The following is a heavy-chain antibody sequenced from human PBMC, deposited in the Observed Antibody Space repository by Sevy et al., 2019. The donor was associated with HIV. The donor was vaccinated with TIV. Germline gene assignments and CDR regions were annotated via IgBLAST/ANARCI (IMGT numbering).Heavy chain of an antibody. Sequence: GGSLRLSCAASGFTVSSNYMSWVRQAPGKGLEWVSIIYSGGSTYFAYSVKGRFTISRDTSKNTLYLQMNSLRAEDTAVYYCARVGSYYDSSAYYRNFYFDYWGQGTLVTVSS. D-gene: IGHD3-22*01. J-gene: IGHJ4*02. CDR1: GFTVSSNY. CDR3: ARVGSYYDSSAYYRNFYFDY. CDR2: IYSGGST. V-gene: IGHV3-53*01.